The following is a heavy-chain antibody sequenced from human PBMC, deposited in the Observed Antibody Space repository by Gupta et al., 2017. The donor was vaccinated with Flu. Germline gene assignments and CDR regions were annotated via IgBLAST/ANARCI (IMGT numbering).Heavy chain of an antibody. CDR1: GLMSRSYA. V-gene: IGHV3-23*05. CDR2: IGRGGTNT. CDR3: AVDQEECVDDKCFGWFDP. Sequence: EVRLLASGGGSVKPGGSVTLSCEISGLMSRSYALSWVRPLPGQGLEWFSAIGRGGTNTFYIEAVKGRFTISRDNSKATMSLRMESLRVEDTAMYYCAVDQEECVDDKCFGWFDPWGQGTLVTVSP. D-gene: IGHD3-3*01. J-gene: IGHJ5*02.